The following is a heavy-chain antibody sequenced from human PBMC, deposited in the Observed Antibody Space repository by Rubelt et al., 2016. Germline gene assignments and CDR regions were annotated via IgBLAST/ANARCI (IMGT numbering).Heavy chain of an antibody. D-gene: IGHD1-1*01. CDR2: INTDGSST. CDR3: TRAVTGTNDY. V-gene: IGHV3-74*02. J-gene: IGHJ4*02. CDR1: GFTFSNYG. Sequence: VQLVESGGGVVQPGRSLRLSCAASGFTFSNYGMHWVRQAPGKGLMWVSRINTDGSSTTYADSVKGRFTISRDNAKNTVYLQMNSLRGEDTAVYYCTRAVTGTNDYWGQGTLVTVSS.